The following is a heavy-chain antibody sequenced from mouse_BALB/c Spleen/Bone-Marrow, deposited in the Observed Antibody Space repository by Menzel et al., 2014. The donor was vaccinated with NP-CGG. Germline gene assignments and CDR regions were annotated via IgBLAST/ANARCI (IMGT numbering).Heavy chain of an antibody. D-gene: IGHD2-12*01. V-gene: IGHV1-54*01. CDR1: GYAFSNYW. CDR2: VNPGSGGI. CDR3: ARELVRGMDY. J-gene: IGHJ4*01. Sequence: QVQPQQSGAGLVRPGTSATVSCKASGYAFSNYWIEWIKQRPGQGLEWIVVVNPGSGGINYNEKFKGKATLTADKSSSTAYMQLIGLTSDDSAVYFCARELVRGMDYWGQGPSVTVSS.